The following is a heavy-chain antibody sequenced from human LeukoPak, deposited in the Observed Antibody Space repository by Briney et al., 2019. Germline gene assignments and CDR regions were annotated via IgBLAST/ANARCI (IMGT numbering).Heavy chain of an antibody. D-gene: IGHD3-10*01. J-gene: IGHJ5*02. CDR3: ARVRRGSSGSYFNWFDP. V-gene: IGHV1-8*01. Sequence: ASVKVSCKASGYTFTSYDINWVRQATGQGLEWMGWMNPNSGNTGYAQKFQGRVTMTRNTSISTAYMELSSLRSGDTAVYYCARVRRGSSGSYFNWFDPWGQGTLVTVSS. CDR2: MNPNSGNT. CDR1: GYTFTSYD.